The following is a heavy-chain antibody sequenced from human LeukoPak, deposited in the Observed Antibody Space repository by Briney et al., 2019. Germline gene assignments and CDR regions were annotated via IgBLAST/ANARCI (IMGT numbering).Heavy chain of an antibody. CDR1: GGSISSSSYY. D-gene: IGHD5-18*01. J-gene: IGHJ5*02. V-gene: IGHV4-39*07. CDR3: ARAPRGYSYGYWFDP. CDR2: INHSGST. Sequence: PSETLSLTCTVSGGSISSSSYYWGWIRQPPGKGLEWIGEINHSGSTNYNPSLKSRVTISVDTSKNQFSLKLSSVTAADTAVYYCARAPRGYSYGYWFDPWGQGTLVTVSS.